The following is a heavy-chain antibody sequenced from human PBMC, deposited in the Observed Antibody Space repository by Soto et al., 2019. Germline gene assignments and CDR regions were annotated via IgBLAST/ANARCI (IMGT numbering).Heavy chain of an antibody. J-gene: IGHJ4*02. D-gene: IGHD2-21*01. Sequence: GGSLRLSCAASGFTFRNYSMNWVRQAPGKGLEWVSYISGSSRTIFYADSVMGRFTISRDNAENSVFLQMVSLRDEDTAVYYCARKFWWRRGHFDYWGQGTLVTVSS. CDR2: ISGSSRTI. V-gene: IGHV3-48*02. CDR3: ARKFWWRRGHFDY. CDR1: GFTFRNYS.